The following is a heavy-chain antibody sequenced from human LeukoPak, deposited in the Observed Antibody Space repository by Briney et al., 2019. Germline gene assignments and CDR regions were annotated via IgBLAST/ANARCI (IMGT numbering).Heavy chain of an antibody. J-gene: IGHJ4*02. CDR3: ARYSLQQLPPSYFDY. Sequence: GGSLRLSCAASGFTLSSYEMNWVRQAPGKGLEWVSYISSSGSTIYYADSVKGRFTISRDNAKNSLYLQMNSLRAEDTAVYYCARYSLQQLPPSYFDYWGQGTLVTVSS. D-gene: IGHD6-13*01. CDR1: GFTLSSYE. V-gene: IGHV3-48*03. CDR2: ISSSGSTI.